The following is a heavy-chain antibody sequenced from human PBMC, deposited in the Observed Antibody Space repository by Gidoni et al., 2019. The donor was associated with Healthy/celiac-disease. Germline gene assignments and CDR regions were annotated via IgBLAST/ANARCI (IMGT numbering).Heavy chain of an antibody. D-gene: IGHD2-2*01. V-gene: IGHV4-34*01. CDR1: VGSLSGYY. CDR2: INHSGST. CDR3: ARGQSPSCSSTSCDHGWFDP. Sequence: QVQLQQWGAGLFKPSVTLSLTCAVYVGSLSGYYWSWIRQRPGKGLEWIGEINHSGSTNYNPSLKSRVTISVDTSKNQYYLQLSSVTAANAAVYYCARGQSPSCSSTSCDHGWFDPWGQGTLVTVSS. J-gene: IGHJ5*02.